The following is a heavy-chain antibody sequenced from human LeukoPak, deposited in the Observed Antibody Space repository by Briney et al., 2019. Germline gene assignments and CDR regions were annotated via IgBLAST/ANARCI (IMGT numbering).Heavy chain of an antibody. CDR2: ISSGSITI. V-gene: IGHV3-48*02. D-gene: IGHD3-22*01. Sequence: GGSLRLSCAASGFTFSSCSMNWVRQAPGKGLEWVSYISSGSITIYYADSVKGRFTIPRDNAKDSLYLQMNSLRDEDTAVYYCARDSHFQTSSGYSFDYRGQGTLVTVSS. J-gene: IGHJ4*02. CDR1: GFTFSSCS. CDR3: ARDSHFQTSSGYSFDY.